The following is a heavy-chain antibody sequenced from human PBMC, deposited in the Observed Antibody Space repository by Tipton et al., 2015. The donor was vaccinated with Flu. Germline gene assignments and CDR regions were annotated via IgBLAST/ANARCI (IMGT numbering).Heavy chain of an antibody. V-gene: IGHV3-21*01. CDR3: ERDYSTYYFYDMDV. D-gene: IGHD4-11*01. J-gene: IGHJ6*03. Sequence: SLRLSCAASGFTFSSYSMNWVRQAPGKGLEWVSSISSSSSYIYYAGSVKGLFTISRDNAKNSLYLQMNSLRAEDTAVYYCERDYSTYYFYDMDVWCKVTTVAV. CDR1: GFTFSSYS. CDR2: ISSSSSYI.